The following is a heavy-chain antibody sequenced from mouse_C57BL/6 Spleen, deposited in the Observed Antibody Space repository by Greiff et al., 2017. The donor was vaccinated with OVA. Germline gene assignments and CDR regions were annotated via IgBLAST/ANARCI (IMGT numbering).Heavy chain of an antibody. V-gene: IGHV1-15*01. J-gene: IGHJ2*01. CDR2: IDPETGGT. Sequence: QVQLKESGAELVRPGASVTLSCKASGYTFTDYEMHWVKQTPVHGLEWIGAIDPETGGTAYNQKFKGKAILTADKSSSTAYMELRSLTSEDSAVYYCTRWGIYYDYDESFDYWGQGTTLTVSS. CDR1: GYTFTDYE. D-gene: IGHD2-4*01. CDR3: TRWGIYYDYDESFDY.